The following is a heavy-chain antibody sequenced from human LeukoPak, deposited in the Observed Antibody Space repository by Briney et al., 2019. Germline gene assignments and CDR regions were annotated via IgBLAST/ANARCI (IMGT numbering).Heavy chain of an antibody. Sequence: GGSLRLSCAASGFTFSNYAMSWVRQAPGKGLEWVSTISGSGYSTNYADSVKGRFTISRDNSKNTLYLQMNSLRAEDTAVYYCAKDRKSYGDGYTTYYFDYWGQGTLVTVSS. CDR3: AKDRKSYGDGYTTYYFDY. CDR1: GFTFSNYA. D-gene: IGHD5-24*01. V-gene: IGHV3-23*01. J-gene: IGHJ4*02. CDR2: ISGSGYST.